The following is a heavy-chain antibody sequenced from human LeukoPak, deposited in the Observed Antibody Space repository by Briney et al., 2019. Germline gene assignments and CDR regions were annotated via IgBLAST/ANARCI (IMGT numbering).Heavy chain of an antibody. V-gene: IGHV4-59*01. Sequence: PSETLSLTCTVSGASLSSYYCSWLRQSPGKGLEWIGLISYSGSTKYNSSLESRVTISADASKSQCSLKLSSVTAADTAVYYCVRGAGWLPDYWGQGTLVTVSS. CDR1: GASLSSYY. CDR2: ISYSGST. CDR3: VRGAGWLPDY. J-gene: IGHJ4*02. D-gene: IGHD5-24*01.